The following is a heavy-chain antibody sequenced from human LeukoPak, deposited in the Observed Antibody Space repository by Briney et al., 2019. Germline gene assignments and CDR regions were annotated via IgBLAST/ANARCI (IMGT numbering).Heavy chain of an antibody. D-gene: IGHD5-24*01. J-gene: IGHJ4*02. V-gene: IGHV3-23*01. CDR3: AKDDAWLQYND. CDR2: ISPSGDIK. Sequence: PGGSLRLSCAASGFIFNSHSMNWVRQAPGKGLEWVSGISPSGDIKYYVDSVKGRFTVSRDNSKNTLYLQINSLRDEDTAVYYCAKDDAWLQYNDWGQGTLVTVSS. CDR1: GFIFNSHS.